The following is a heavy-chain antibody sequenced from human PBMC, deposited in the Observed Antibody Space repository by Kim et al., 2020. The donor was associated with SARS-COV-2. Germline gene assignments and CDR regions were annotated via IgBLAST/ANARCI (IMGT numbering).Heavy chain of an antibody. D-gene: IGHD4-17*01. Sequence: YADSVKGRFTISRDNSKNTLYLQMNSLRAEDTAVYYCAKDGEGYGDYPDYWGQGTLVTVSS. J-gene: IGHJ4*02. CDR3: AKDGEGYGDYPDY. V-gene: IGHV3-23*01.